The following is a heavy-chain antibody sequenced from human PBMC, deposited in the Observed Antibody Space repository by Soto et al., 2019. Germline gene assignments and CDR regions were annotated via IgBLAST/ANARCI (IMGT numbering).Heavy chain of an antibody. D-gene: IGHD6-19*01. Sequence: GGSLRLSCAASGFTFSRFWMHWVRQAPWKGLVWVSRISPDGRNTVYADSVKGRFTISRDNAKNTLYLQMNSLRAEDSAVYYCAKGGRQWLVTSDFNYWGQGALVTVSS. V-gene: IGHV3-74*01. J-gene: IGHJ4*02. CDR3: AKGGRQWLVTSDFNY. CDR2: ISPDGRNT. CDR1: GFTFSRFW.